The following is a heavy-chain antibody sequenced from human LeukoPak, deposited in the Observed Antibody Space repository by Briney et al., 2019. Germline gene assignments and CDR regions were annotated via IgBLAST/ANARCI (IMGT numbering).Heavy chain of an antibody. V-gene: IGHV1-18*01. D-gene: IGHD3-16*01. J-gene: IGHJ4*02. Sequence: ASVKVSCKASGFTFTNCGISWVRQAPGQGLEWMGWISAYNGNTNYAQKFQGRLTMTRDTSASTGYMELRNLGSDDTAVYYCAKDSGGRGGYWGQGTLVTVSS. CDR3: AKDSGGRGGY. CDR1: GFTFTNCG. CDR2: ISAYNGNT.